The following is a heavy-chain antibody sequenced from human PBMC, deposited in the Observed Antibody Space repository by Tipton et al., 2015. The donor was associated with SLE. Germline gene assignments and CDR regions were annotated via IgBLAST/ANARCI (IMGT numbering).Heavy chain of an antibody. CDR2: IYTSGST. J-gene: IGHJ3*02. V-gene: IGHV4-4*09. CDR1: GGSFSGYY. CDR3: ARSPMVRGVLGAFDI. Sequence: TLSLTCAVYGGSFSGYYWSWIRQPAGKGLEWIGYIYTSGSTIYNPSLKSRVTISLDTSKNQFSLKLSSVTAADTAVYYCARSPMVRGVLGAFDIWGQGTMVTVSS. D-gene: IGHD3-10*01.